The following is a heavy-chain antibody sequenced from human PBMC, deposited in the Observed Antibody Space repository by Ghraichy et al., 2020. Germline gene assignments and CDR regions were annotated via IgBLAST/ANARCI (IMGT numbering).Heavy chain of an antibody. Sequence: GESLRLSCAASGFTFNYHSMNWVRQAPGKGLEWVSYISSSSSFIYYADSVKGRFAVSRDNAKNSLYLQMDSLRAEDTAVYYCARDSGLAATIDYYNNYGMDVWGQGTTVTVSS. D-gene: IGHD5-12*01. J-gene: IGHJ6*02. CDR2: ISSSSSFI. V-gene: IGHV3-21*01. CDR1: GFTFNYHS. CDR3: ARDSGLAATIDYYNNYGMDV.